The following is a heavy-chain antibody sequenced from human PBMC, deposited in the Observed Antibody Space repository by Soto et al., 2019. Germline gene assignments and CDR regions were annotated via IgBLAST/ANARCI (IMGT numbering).Heavy chain of an antibody. CDR1: GFTFSSYG. CDR3: AKDRVTSPFPYYGMDV. V-gene: IGHV3-30*18. CDR2: ISYDGSNK. D-gene: IGHD4-4*01. J-gene: IGHJ6*02. Sequence: QVQLVESGGGVVQPGRSLRLSCAASGFTFSSYGMHWVRQAPGKGLEWVAVISYDGSNKYYADSVKGRFTISRDNSKNTLYLQMNSLRAEDTAVYYCAKDRVTSPFPYYGMDVWGQGTTVTVSS.